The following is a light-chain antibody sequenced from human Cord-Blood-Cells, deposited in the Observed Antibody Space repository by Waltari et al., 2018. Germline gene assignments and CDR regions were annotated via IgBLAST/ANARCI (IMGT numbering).Light chain of an antibody. Sequence: QSVLTQPPSVSAAPGQKVTISCSGSSSNIGNNYVSWYQQLPGTAPKLLIYDKKRPPAGIPDRFSGSKSGTSATLGITGRQTGDEADYYCGTWDSSLSAYVFGTGTKVTVL. V-gene: IGLV1-51*01. CDR2: DKK. CDR3: GTWDSSLSAYV. J-gene: IGLJ1*01. CDR1: SSNIGNNY.